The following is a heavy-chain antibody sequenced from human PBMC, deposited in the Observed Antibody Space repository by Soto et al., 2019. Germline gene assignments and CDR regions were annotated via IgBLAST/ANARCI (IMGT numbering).Heavy chain of an antibody. Sequence: LRLSCAASGFTFSNYAMHWVRQAPGKGLEWVAVISYDGGNEYYADSVKSRFTISRDNSKNTLYLQMNSLRAEDTAVYYCARGRGGYSYGNAFDIWGQGTMVTVSS. J-gene: IGHJ3*02. CDR3: ARGRGGYSYGNAFDI. D-gene: IGHD5-18*01. CDR2: ISYDGGNE. V-gene: IGHV3-30-3*01. CDR1: GFTFSNYA.